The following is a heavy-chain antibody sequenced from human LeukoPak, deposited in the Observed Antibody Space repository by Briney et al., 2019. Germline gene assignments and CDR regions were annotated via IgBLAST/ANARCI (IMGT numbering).Heavy chain of an antibody. Sequence: GGSLRLSCAGSGFTFDDYGMSWVRQAPGKGLEWVANIKQDGSEKYYVDSVKGRFTISRDNAKNSLYLQMNSLRAEDTAVYYCAREGEMATIDYWGQGTLVTVSS. CDR3: AREGEMATIDY. V-gene: IGHV3-7*01. CDR2: IKQDGSEK. D-gene: IGHD5-24*01. CDR1: GFTFDDYG. J-gene: IGHJ4*02.